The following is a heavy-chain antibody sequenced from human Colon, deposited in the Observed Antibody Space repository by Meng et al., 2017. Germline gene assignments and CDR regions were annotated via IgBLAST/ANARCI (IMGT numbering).Heavy chain of an antibody. V-gene: IGHV4-31*03. D-gene: IGHD3-9*01. CDR1: GVSINSGDYY. CDR2: IYRSGNA. Sequence: QVPLQESGPGLVKPSQTLSLTCNVSGVSINSGDYYWSWIRQHPGKGLEWIGYIYRSGNAYYNPSLESRVAISLDPSQIQFSLRLTSVTAADTAVYYCATTGGTVTGYVFHHWGQGRLVTVSS. CDR3: ATTGGTVTGYVFHH. J-gene: IGHJ1*01.